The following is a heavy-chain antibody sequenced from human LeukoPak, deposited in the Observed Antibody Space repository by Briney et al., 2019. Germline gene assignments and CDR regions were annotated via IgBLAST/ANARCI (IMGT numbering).Heavy chain of an antibody. D-gene: IGHD2-2*01. V-gene: IGHV4-59*05. CDR1: GFTVSSNY. CDR3: ATSRAEL. J-gene: IGHJ2*01. CDR2: IYYSGST. Sequence: PGGSLRLSCAASGFTVSSNYMSWVRQPPGKGLEWIGSIYYSGSTYYNPSLKSRVTISVDTSKNQFSLKLSSVTAADTAVYYCATSRAELWGRGTLVTVSS.